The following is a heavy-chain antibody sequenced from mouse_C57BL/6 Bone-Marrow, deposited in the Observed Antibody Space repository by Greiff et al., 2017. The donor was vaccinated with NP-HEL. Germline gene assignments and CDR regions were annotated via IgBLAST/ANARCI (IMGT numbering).Heavy chain of an antibody. D-gene: IGHD2-4*01. J-gene: IGHJ3*01. CDR2: ISNGGGST. V-gene: IGHV5-12*01. Sequence: EVKLMESGGGLVQPGGSLKLSCAASGFTFSDYYMYWVRQTPEKRLEWVAYISNGGGSTYYPDTVKGRFTISRDNAKNTLYLQMSRLKSEDTAMYYCARHRGYDYDGFAYWGQGTLVTVSA. CDR1: GFTFSDYY. CDR3: ARHRGYDYDGFAY.